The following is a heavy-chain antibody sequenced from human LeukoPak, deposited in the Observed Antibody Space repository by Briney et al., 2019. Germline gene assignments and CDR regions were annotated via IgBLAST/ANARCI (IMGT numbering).Heavy chain of an antibody. CDR1: GFTFSSYA. CDR3: ARAKSTIAARGYFDD. D-gene: IGHD6-6*01. V-gene: IGHV3-33*08. Sequence: GGSLRLSCAASGFTFSSYAMHWVRQAPGKGLEWVAIIWYDGSNQYYADSVKGRFTIPRDNSKNTVYLQMNSLRAEDTAVYYCARAKSTIAARGYFDDWGQGTLVTVSS. CDR2: IWYDGSNQ. J-gene: IGHJ4*02.